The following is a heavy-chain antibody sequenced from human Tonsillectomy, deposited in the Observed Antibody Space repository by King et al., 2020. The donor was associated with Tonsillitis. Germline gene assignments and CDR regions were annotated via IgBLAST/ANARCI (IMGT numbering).Heavy chain of an antibody. Sequence: QVQLVESGGGLVKPGGSLRLSCTASGFTFSDYYMSWIRQAPGKGLEWLSYITSSSSHTNYADSVKGRFTISRDNAKNSLFLQMSSLRAEDTAVYYCAGVDPYHNWFDPWGQGTLVTVSS. CDR2: ITSSSSHT. V-gene: IGHV3-11*05. CDR1: GFTFSDYY. J-gene: IGHJ5*02. CDR3: AGVDPYHNWFDP.